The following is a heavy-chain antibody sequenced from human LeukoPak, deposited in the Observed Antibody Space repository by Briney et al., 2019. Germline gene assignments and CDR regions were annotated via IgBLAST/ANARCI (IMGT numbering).Heavy chain of an antibody. CDR1: GGSFSGYY. D-gene: IGHD4-17*01. CDR2: INHSGST. V-gene: IGHV4-34*01. Sequence: PSETLSLTSAVSGGSFSGYYWSWIRQPPGKGLEWIGEINHSGSTNYNPSLKSRVTISVDTSKNQFSLKLSSVTAADTAVYYCARWGHYGPLGYWGQGTLVTVSS. J-gene: IGHJ4*02. CDR3: ARWGHYGPLGY.